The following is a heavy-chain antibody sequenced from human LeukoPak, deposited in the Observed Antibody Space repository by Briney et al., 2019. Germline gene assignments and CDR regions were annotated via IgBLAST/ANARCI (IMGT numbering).Heavy chain of an antibody. CDR2: ISGSGGST. CDR1: GFTFSSYA. V-gene: IGHV3-23*01. J-gene: IGHJ3*02. D-gene: IGHD6-19*01. CDR3: AKAEGRFSGEQWLVLDI. Sequence: GGSLRLSCAASGFTFSSYAMSWVRQAPGKGLEWVSAISGSGGSTYYADSVKGRFTISRDNSRNTLYLQMNSLRAEDTAVYYCAKAEGRFSGEQWLVLDIWGQGTMVTVSS.